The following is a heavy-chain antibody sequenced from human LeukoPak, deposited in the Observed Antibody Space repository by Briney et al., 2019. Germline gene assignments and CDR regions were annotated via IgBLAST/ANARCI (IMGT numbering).Heavy chain of an antibody. D-gene: IGHD3-22*01. CDR2: INPNSGGT. CDR3: ARHPYYDSSGRRPCGFDY. V-gene: IGHV1-2*06. J-gene: IGHJ4*02. Sequence: ASVTVSCMASGYTFTGYYMHWVRQAPGQGLEGMGRINPNSGGTNYAQKFQGRVTMTRDTSISTDYMELSRLRSDDTAVYYCARHPYYDSSGRRPCGFDYWGQGTLVTVSS. CDR1: GYTFTGYY.